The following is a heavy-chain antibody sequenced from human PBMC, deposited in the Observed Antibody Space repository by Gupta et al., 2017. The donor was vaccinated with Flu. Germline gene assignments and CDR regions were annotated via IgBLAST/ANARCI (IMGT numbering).Heavy chain of an antibody. J-gene: IGHJ1*01. V-gene: IGHV3-23*01. D-gene: IGHD1-1*01. CDR2: ISGSGGST. CDR1: GFTFSSYA. Sequence: EVQLLESGGGLVQPGGSLRLSCAASGFTFSSYALRWVRQAPGKGLEWVSAISGSGGSTYYADSVKGRFTISRDNSKNTLYLQMNSLRAEDTAVYYCAKYRNTDHREPEYFQHWGQGTLVTVSS. CDR3: AKYRNTDHREPEYFQH.